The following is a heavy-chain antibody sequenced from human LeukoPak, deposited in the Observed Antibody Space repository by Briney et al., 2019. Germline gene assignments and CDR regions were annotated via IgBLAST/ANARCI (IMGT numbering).Heavy chain of an antibody. J-gene: IGHJ3*02. CDR2: INPNSGGT. CDR3: ATVRERRNAFDI. CDR1: GYTFTGYY. Sequence: ASVKVSCKASGYTFTGYYMHWVRQAPGQGLEWMGWINPNSGGTNYAQKFQGGVTMTRDTSISTAYMELSRLRSDDTAVYYCATVRERRNAFDIWGQGTMVTVSS. V-gene: IGHV1-2*02. D-gene: IGHD1-26*01.